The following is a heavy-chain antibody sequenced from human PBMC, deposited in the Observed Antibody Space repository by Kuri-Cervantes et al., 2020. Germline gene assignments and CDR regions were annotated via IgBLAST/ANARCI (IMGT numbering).Heavy chain of an antibody. CDR2: INWNSGTI. CDR1: GFTFSDYY. J-gene: IGHJ6*03. V-gene: IGHV3-9*01. Sequence: GGSLRLSCAASGFTFSDYYMNWVRQAPGKGLEWVSGINWNSGTIGYADSVKGRFTISRDNAKNSLYLQMNNLRTEDTALYYCARCGGYGVNYYYMDVWGKGTTVTVSS. CDR3: ARCGGYGVNYYYMDV. D-gene: IGHD2-21*01.